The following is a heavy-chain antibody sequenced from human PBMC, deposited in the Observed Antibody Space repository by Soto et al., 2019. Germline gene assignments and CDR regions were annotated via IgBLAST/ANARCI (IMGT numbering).Heavy chain of an antibody. V-gene: IGHV4-39*01. Sequence: SGTLSLTCSVGCGSSSSGTNYWSWIRQPPGKGLEWIGNIYYSGSTLYNPSLKSRGTISVDTSKNQFSLKLRSVTAADTAVYYCARHEAGWYFDSWGQGTLVTVSS. CDR2: IYYSGST. D-gene: IGHD6-25*01. CDR1: CGSSSSGTNY. CDR3: ARHEAGWYFDS. J-gene: IGHJ4*02.